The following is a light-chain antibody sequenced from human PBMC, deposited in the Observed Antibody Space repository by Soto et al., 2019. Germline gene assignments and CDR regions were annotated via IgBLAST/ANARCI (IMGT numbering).Light chain of an antibody. CDR3: QQYGRSPFT. CDR1: QSISSSF. J-gene: IGKJ3*01. CDR2: GTS. V-gene: IGKV3-20*01. Sequence: EIVLTQSPGTLSLSPGESATLSCRASQSISSSFFAWYQHKPGQAPRLLIYGTSNRATGIPDRFSGSGSGTDFTLTISRLEPEDFAVYYYQQYGRSPFTFGPGTKVDIK.